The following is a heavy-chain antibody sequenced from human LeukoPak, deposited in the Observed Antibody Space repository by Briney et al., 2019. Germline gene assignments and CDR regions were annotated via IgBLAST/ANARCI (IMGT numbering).Heavy chain of an antibody. V-gene: IGHV4-59*01. CDR3: AREMATGFDY. CDR2: IYYSGST. CDR1: GGSISSYY. J-gene: IGHJ4*02. D-gene: IGHD5-24*01. Sequence: SETLSLTYTVSGGSISSYYWSWIRQPPGKGLGWIGYIYYSGSTIYNPSLKSRVTISVDTSKNQFSLKLSSVTAADTAVYYCAREMATGFDYWGQGTLVTVSS.